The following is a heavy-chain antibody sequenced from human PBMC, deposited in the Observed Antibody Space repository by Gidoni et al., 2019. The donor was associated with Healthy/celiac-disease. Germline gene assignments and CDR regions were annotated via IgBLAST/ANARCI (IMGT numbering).Heavy chain of an antibody. CDR1: GFTFSSSA. Sequence: EVQLLESGGGLVQPGGSLRLSCAASGFTFSSSAMSWVRQAPGKGLEWVSAISGSGGSTYYADSVKGRFTISRDNSKNTLYLQMNSLRAEDTAVYYCAKTDRITIFGVVTGSEYFQHWGQGTLVTVSS. V-gene: IGHV3-23*01. CDR2: ISGSGGST. J-gene: IGHJ1*01. D-gene: IGHD3-3*01. CDR3: AKTDRITIFGVVTGSEYFQH.